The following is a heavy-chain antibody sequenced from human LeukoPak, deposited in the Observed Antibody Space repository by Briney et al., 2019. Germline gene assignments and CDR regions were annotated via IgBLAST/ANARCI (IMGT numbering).Heavy chain of an antibody. D-gene: IGHD5-12*01. V-gene: IGHV4-59*01. CDR3: ARGVSGYDWFLDY. CDR1: GGGISSYY. CDR2: IQYSRSS. Sequence: SSETLSLTCTVSGGGISSYYWSWIRQPPGKGLEWIGSIQYSRSSNYNSSLKSRVTVSVDTSKNQFSLNLSSVTAADTAVYYCARGVSGYDWFLDYWGQGTLVTVSS. J-gene: IGHJ4*02.